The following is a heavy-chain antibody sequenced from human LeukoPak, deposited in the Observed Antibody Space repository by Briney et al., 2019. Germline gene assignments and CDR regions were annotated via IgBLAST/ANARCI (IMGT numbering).Heavy chain of an antibody. CDR2: IIPIFGTA. D-gene: IGHD3-22*01. J-gene: IGHJ6*02. Sequence: SVKVSCKASGYTFTSYGISWVRQAPGQGLEWMGGIIPIFGTANYAQKFQGRVTITADESTSTAYMELSSLRSEDTAVYYCSGYYFYYYGMDVWGQGTTVTVSS. CDR1: GYTFTSYG. CDR3: SGYYFYYYGMDV. V-gene: IGHV1-69*13.